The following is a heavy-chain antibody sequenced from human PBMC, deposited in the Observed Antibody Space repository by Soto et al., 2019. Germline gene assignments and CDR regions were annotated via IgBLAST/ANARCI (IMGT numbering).Heavy chain of an antibody. CDR2: SSYSGPS. J-gene: IGHJ5*02. CDR3: TRRYNWNDYYFDP. V-gene: IGHV4-39*01. D-gene: IGHD1-20*01. CDR1: GGSIRVQSYY. Sequence: SETLSLTCTVSGGSIRVQSYYWNWIRQTPWKGLEWFGGSSYSGPSYFNPPLRGRVTLSVDRSINQFSLRLTSVTAADTGVYSCTRRYNWNDYYFDPCAQGXLVTVSS.